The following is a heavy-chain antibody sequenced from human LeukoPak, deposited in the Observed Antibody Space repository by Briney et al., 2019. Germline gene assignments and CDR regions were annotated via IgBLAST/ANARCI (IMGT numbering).Heavy chain of an antibody. CDR3: AKVPVSYSSGLFDY. CDR2: IWYDGINK. Sequence: GGSLRLSCAASGFTFSSYGMHWVRQAPGKGLEWVAVIWYDGINKYYGDSVKGRSTISRDNSKNTLYLQMNSLRAEDTAVYYCAKVPVSYSSGLFDYWGQGTLVTVSS. J-gene: IGHJ4*02. V-gene: IGHV3-33*06. D-gene: IGHD6-19*01. CDR1: GFTFSSYG.